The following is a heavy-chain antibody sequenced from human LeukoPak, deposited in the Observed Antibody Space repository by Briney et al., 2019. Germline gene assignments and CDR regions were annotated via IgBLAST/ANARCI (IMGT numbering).Heavy chain of an antibody. D-gene: IGHD5-24*01. CDR3: AREPEKRDGIFDY. Sequence: PGRSLRLSCAASGFTFSSYSMNWVRQAPGKGLEWVSSISSSSSYIYYADSVKGRFTISRDNAKNSLYLQMNSLRAEDTAVYYCAREPEKRDGIFDYWGQGTLVTVSS. V-gene: IGHV3-21*01. CDR2: ISSSSSYI. J-gene: IGHJ4*02. CDR1: GFTFSSYS.